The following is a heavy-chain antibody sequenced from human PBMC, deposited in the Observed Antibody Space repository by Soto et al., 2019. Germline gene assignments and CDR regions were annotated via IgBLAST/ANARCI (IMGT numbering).Heavy chain of an antibody. CDR2: LYDVDGT. V-gene: IGHV3-53*01. CDR3: ATWHLQEHAYDI. CDR1: GLTVSGKKY. D-gene: IGHD4-4*01. Sequence: DVQLVESGGGLSQPGGSLRLSCAAFGLTVSGKKYISWVRQAPGKGLEWVSALYDVDGTYYADSVKGRFTTSIDTSRTIVYLQMNSLRLDDTAVYFCATWHLQEHAYDIWGQGTTVTVSS. J-gene: IGHJ3*02.